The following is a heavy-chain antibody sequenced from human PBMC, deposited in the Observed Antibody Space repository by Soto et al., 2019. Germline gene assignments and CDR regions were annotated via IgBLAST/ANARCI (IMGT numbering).Heavy chain of an antibody. CDR2: IYYSGST. J-gene: IGHJ5*02. Sequence: PSETLSLTCTVSGGSISSGGYYWSWIRQHPGKGLEWIGYIYYSGSTYYNPSLKSRVTISVDTSKNQFSLKLSSVTAADTAVYYYARVEDSGSYEANWFDPWGQGTLVTVSS. D-gene: IGHD1-26*01. CDR3: ARVEDSGSYEANWFDP. V-gene: IGHV4-31*03. CDR1: GGSISSGGYY.